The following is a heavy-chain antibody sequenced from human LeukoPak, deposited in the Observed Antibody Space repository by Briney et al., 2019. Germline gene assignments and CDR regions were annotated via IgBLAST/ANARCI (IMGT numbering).Heavy chain of an antibody. Sequence: GGSLRLSCAASGFTFSSYAMSWVRQAPGKGLGWVSAISGSGGSTYYVDSVKGRFTISRDDSKNTLFLQMNSLRAEDTAVYYCAKASGYNYGYGDYWGQGTLVTVSS. CDR2: ISGSGGST. CDR3: AKASGYNYGYGDY. D-gene: IGHD5-18*01. J-gene: IGHJ4*02. CDR1: GFTFSSYA. V-gene: IGHV3-23*01.